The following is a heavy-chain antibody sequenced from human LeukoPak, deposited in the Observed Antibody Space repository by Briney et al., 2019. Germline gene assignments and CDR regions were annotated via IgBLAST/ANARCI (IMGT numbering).Heavy chain of an antibody. CDR2: IYSGGST. J-gene: IGHJ6*02. CDR1: GFTVSSNY. CDR3: ARVYSSGYYWGYYYGMDV. Sequence: HAGGSLRLSCAASGFTVSSNYMTWVRQAPGKGLEWVSVIYSGGSTYYADSVKGRFTISRDNSKNTLYLQMNSLRAEDTAVYYCARVYSSGYYWGYYYGMDVWGQGTTVTVSS. D-gene: IGHD3-22*01. V-gene: IGHV3-66*01.